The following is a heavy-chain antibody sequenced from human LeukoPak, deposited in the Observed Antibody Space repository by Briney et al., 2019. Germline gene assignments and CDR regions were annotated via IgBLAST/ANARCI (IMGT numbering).Heavy chain of an antibody. CDR1: GGSISSGSYY. Sequence: SQTLSLTCTVSGGSISSGSYYWSWIRQPAGKGLEWIGRIYTSGSTNYNPSLKSRVTISVDTSKNQFSLKLSSVTAADTAVYYCARGLAAAAPFDYWGQGTLVTVSS. CDR3: ARGLAAAAPFDY. J-gene: IGHJ4*02. V-gene: IGHV4-61*02. CDR2: IYTSGST. D-gene: IGHD6-13*01.